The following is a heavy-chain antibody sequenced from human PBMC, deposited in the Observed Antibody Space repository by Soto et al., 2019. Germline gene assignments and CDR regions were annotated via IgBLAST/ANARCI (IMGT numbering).Heavy chain of an antibody. D-gene: IGHD3-16*01. J-gene: IGHJ1*01. V-gene: IGHV3-9*01. CDR3: AKEPYLRGEWLGDCEH. CDR2: INWNSVTI. Sequence: EVRLVESGGGLVQPGMSLRLSCAASGFIFEDYAMHWVRQAPGRGLEWVAGINWNSVTIAYGDSVKGRFSISRDNAKNSLYLQMDSLSPDETALYFCAKEPYLRGEWLGDCEHWGQGILVTVSS. CDR1: GFIFEDYA.